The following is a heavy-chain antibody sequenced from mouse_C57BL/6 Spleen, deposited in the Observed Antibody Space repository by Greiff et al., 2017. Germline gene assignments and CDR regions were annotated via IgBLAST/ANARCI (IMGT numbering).Heavy chain of an antibody. CDR2: IYPGDGDT. D-gene: IGHD1-1*01. J-gene: IGHJ1*03. CDR1: GYAFSSSW. Sequence: VKLQQSGPELVKPGASVKISCKASGYAFSSSWMNWVKQRPGKGLEWIGRIYPGDGDTNYNGKFKGKATLTADKSSSTAYMQLSSLTSEDSAVYFCARPGSTLYWYFDVWGTGTTVTVSS. V-gene: IGHV1-82*01. CDR3: ARPGSTLYWYFDV.